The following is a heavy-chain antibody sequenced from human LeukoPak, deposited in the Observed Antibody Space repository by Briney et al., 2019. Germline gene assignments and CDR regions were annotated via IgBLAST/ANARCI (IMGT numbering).Heavy chain of an antibody. D-gene: IGHD2-2*01. CDR1: GYTFTSYY. CDR2: INPSGGST. Sequence: ASVKVSCKASGYTFTSYYMHWVRQAPGQGLEWMGIINPSGGSTSYAQKFQGRVTMTRDTSTSTVYMELSSLRSEDTAVYYCARDRVSRDPFDYWGQGNPGHRLL. V-gene: IGHV1-46*01. J-gene: IGHJ4*02. CDR3: ARDRVSRDPFDY.